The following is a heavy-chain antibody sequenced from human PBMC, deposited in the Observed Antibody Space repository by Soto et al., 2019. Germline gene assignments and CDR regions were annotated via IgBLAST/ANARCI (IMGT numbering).Heavy chain of an antibody. CDR1: GGSVNGYY. Sequence: SETLSLTCAVYGGSVNGYYWNWIRQPPGKGLEWIGEINHTGGTHYNPSLKSRVTVSVDTSKNQFSLRLSSVTAADTAIYYCATRITVFGLLIPPFDPWGQGTQVTVSS. D-gene: IGHD3-3*01. J-gene: IGHJ5*02. CDR3: ATRITVFGLLIPPFDP. CDR2: INHTGGT. V-gene: IGHV4-34*01.